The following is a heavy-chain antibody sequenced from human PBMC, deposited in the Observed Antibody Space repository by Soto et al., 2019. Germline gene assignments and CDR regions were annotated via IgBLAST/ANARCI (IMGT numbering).Heavy chain of an antibody. CDR1: GFSLSTSGVG. V-gene: IGHV2-5*02. CDR2: IYWDDDK. Sequence: QITLKESGPPLVKPTQTLTLTCTFSGFSLSTSGVGVGWIRQPPGKALEWLALIYWDDDKRYSPSLKSRLSNTKDTSKNQVVLTMTNMDPVDTATYYCAHRISTPYYYYGMDVWGQGTTVTVSS. J-gene: IGHJ6*02. CDR3: AHRISTPYYYYGMDV.